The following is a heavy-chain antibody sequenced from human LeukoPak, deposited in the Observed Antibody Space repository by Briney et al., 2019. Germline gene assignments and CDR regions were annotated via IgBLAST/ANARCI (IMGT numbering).Heavy chain of an antibody. CDR2: IYYSGST. CDR3: ARQRGYYGSGNWFDP. Sequence: SETLSLTCTVSGGSISSYYWSWIRQPPGRGLEWIGYIYYSGSTNYNPSLKSRVTISVDTSKNQFSLKLSSVTAADTAVYYCARQRGYYGSGNWFDPWGQGTLVTVSS. CDR1: GGSISSYY. V-gene: IGHV4-59*08. J-gene: IGHJ5*02. D-gene: IGHD3-10*01.